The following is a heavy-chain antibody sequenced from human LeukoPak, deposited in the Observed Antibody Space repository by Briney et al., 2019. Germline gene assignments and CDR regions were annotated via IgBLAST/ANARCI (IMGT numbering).Heavy chain of an antibody. CDR1: GFTFSSYA. CDR2: ISYDGSNK. V-gene: IGHV3-30-3*01. D-gene: IGHD4-17*01. CDR3: ARDGSDYVLFEYFQH. Sequence: GRSLRLSCAASGFTFSSYAMHWVRQAPGKGLEWVAVISYDGSNKYYADSVKGRFTISRDNSKNTLYLQMNSLRAEDTAVYYCARDGSDYVLFEYFQHWGQGTLVTVSS. J-gene: IGHJ1*01.